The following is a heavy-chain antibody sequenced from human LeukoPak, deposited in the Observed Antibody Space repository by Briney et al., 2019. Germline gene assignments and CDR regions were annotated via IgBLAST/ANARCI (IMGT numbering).Heavy chain of an antibody. CDR3: AKEASEMATTHGWFDP. J-gene: IGHJ5*02. CDR1: GFTFTSYS. D-gene: IGHD5-24*01. V-gene: IGHV3-23*01. CDR2: ISGGGGST. Sequence: PGGSLRLSCAASGFTFTSYSMNWVRQAPGKGPEWVSTISGGGGSTYYADSVKGRFAISRDNSKNTLYLQMTSLRAEDTAVYYCAKEASEMATTHGWFDPWGQGTLVTVSS.